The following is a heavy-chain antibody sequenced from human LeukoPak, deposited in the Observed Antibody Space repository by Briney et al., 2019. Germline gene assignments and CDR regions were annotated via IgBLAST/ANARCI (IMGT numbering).Heavy chain of an antibody. Sequence: GGSLRLSCAASGFTFSSYAMSWVRQAPGKGLEWVSAISGSGGSTGYADSVKGRFTISRDNAKNSLYLQMNSLRAEDTALYYCARDAVLRNIAAAGYFDYWGQGTLVTVSS. CDR3: ARDAVLRNIAAAGYFDY. CDR1: GFTFSSYA. D-gene: IGHD6-13*01. J-gene: IGHJ4*02. CDR2: ISGSGGST. V-gene: IGHV3-23*01.